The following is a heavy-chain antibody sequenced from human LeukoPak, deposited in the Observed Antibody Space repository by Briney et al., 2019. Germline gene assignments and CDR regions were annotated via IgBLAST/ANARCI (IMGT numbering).Heavy chain of an antibody. CDR3: ARGYYDILTGYYNVVYYYGMDV. CDR2: ISNDGISK. J-gene: IGHJ6*02. Sequence: GGSLRLSCAASGFTFSNYAVHWVRQAPGKGLEWVAVISNDGISKYYADSVKGRFTISRDNSKNTLYLQMNSLRAEDTAVYYCARGYYDILTGYYNVVYYYGMDVWGQGTTVTVSS. V-gene: IGHV3-30-3*01. D-gene: IGHD3-9*01. CDR1: GFTFSNYA.